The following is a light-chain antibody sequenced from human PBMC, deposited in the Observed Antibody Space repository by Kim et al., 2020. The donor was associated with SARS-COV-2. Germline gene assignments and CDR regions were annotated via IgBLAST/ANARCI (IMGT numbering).Light chain of an antibody. Sequence: SPGQTANNTCSGDKLGKIYVCWYQKKAGQSPVLVIYQDGKRPSGIPERFAGSNSGNTATLTISGTQAMDEADYFCQTWDSSTNWVFGGGTQLTVL. J-gene: IGLJ3*02. CDR2: QDG. CDR3: QTWDSSTNWV. V-gene: IGLV3-1*01. CDR1: KLGKIY.